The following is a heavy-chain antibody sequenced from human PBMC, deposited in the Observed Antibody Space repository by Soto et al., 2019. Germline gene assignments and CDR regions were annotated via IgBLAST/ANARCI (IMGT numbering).Heavy chain of an antibody. CDR2: IYNSGST. CDR3: VRDGTKTLRDWFDP. CDR1: GGSISSGDFY. Sequence: SETLSLTCTVSGGSISSGDFYWSWIRQPPGKGLEWIGYIYNSGSTYYNPSLKSRVTISIETSKNQFSLKLRSVTAADTAVYYCVRDGTKTLRDWFDPWGQGISVTVSS. J-gene: IGHJ5*02. D-gene: IGHD1-1*01. V-gene: IGHV4-30-4*01.